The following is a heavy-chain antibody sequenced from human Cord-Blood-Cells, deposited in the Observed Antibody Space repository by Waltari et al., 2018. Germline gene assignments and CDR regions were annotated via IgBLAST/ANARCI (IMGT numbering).Heavy chain of an antibody. D-gene: IGHD3-22*01. V-gene: IGHV4-34*01. J-gene: IGHJ6*02. CDR3: ARSYDSSGYYYHYYYYGMDV. CDR1: GGSFSGYY. Sequence: QVQLQQWGAGLLKPSETLSLTCAVYGGSFSGYYWSWIRQPPGKGLEWIGEINHSGSTNYHPSLKRRVTISVDTSKNQFSLKLSSVTAADTAVYYCARSYDSSGYYYHYYYYGMDVWGQGTTVTVSS. CDR2: INHSGST.